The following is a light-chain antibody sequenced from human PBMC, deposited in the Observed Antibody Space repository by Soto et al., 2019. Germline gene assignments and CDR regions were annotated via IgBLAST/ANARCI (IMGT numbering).Light chain of an antibody. V-gene: IGLV1-44*01. CDR1: SSNIGGNP. J-gene: IGLJ1*01. CDR3: ASWDDSLDGYV. Sequence: QSVLTQPSSASGTPGQRVTISCSGSSSNIGGNPVNWYQQLPGTAPKLLIYNKNQRPSGVPERFSGSKSGTSASLAISGLQPDDESDYYCASWDDSLDGYVFGTGTKLTVL. CDR2: NKN.